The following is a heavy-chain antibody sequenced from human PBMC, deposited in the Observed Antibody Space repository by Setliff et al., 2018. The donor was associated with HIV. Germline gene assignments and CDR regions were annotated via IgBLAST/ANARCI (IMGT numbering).Heavy chain of an antibody. CDR2: ISYDGTNK. V-gene: IGHV3-30*04. Sequence: LRLSCTASGFTLSSYAMHWVRQAPGKGLEWVAVISYDGTNKYYADSVKGRFTISRDNSKNTLYLQMNSLRTEDTAVYYCARSRETINMMVAGSLRGSIDYWGQGTLVTVSS. D-gene: IGHD3-22*01. CDR1: GFTLSSYA. CDR3: ARSRETINMMVAGSLRGSIDY. J-gene: IGHJ4*02.